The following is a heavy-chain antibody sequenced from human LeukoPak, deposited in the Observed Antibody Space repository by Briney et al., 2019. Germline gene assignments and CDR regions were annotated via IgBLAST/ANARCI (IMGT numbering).Heavy chain of an antibody. D-gene: IGHD2/OR15-2a*01. J-gene: IGHJ3*02. CDR3: AREQGIHRDAFDI. Sequence: PGRSLRLSCAASEFTFSTYWMHWVRQAPGKGLVWVSRINGDGRNTNYADSVRGRFTISRDNAKNTLYLQMNSLRAEDTAVYYCAREQGIHRDAFDIWGQGTMVTVSS. CDR1: EFTFSTYW. V-gene: IGHV3-74*01. CDR2: INGDGRNT.